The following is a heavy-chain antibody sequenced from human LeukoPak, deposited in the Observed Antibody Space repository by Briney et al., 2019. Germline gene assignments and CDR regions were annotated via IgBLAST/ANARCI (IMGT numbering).Heavy chain of an antibody. CDR1: GGSISSYY. CDR3: ARARGLGNYYDSSGSPRRAFDI. CDR2: IYYSGST. J-gene: IGHJ3*02. Sequence: SETLSLTCTVSGGSISSYYWSWIRQPPGKGLEWIGYIYYSGSTNYNPSLKSRVTISVDTSKNQFSLKLSSVTAADTAVYYCARARGLGNYYDSSGSPRRAFDIWGQGTMVTVSS. V-gene: IGHV4-59*01. D-gene: IGHD3-22*01.